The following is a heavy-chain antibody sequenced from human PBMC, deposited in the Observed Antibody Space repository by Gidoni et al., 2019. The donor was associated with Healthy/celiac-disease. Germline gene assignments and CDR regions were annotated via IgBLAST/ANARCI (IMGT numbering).Heavy chain of an antibody. CDR2: IYYSGST. V-gene: IGHV4-30-4*01. CDR1: GGPISSGDYY. J-gene: IGHJ4*02. Sequence: QVQLQESGPGLVKPSQTLSLICTVSGGPISSGDYYWSWIRQPPGKGLEWIGYIYYSGSTYYNPSLKSRVTISVDTSKNQFSLKLSSVTAADTAVYYCARALSDMVRGAVGYWGQGTLVTVSS. D-gene: IGHD3-10*01. CDR3: ARALSDMVRGAVGY.